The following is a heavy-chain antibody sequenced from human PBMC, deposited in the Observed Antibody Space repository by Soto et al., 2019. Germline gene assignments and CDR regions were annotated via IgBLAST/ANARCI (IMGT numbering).Heavy chain of an antibody. CDR1: GFSFSSFA. J-gene: IGHJ6*02. CDR2: ISGSADST. Sequence: EVQLLESGGGFIHPGGSLRLSCAASGFSFSSFAMNWVRQAPGKGLEWVSIISGSADSTFYADSVKGRFTISRDNSKSTLYLQSNRLRAEDTAVYYCAKTRGAMIYAISVYGMDVWGQGTTVTVSS. CDR3: AKTRGAMIYAISVYGMDV. D-gene: IGHD2-8*01. V-gene: IGHV3-23*01.